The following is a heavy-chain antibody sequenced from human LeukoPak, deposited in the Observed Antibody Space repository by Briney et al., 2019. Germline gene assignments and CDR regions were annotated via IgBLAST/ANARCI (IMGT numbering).Heavy chain of an antibody. CDR2: INAGNGNT. CDR3: ARGGSGYYGEDYYYYGMDV. J-gene: IGHJ6*02. Sequence: ASVKVSCKASGYTFTSYAMHWVRQAPGQRLEWMGWINAGNGNTKYSQKFQGRVTITRDTSASTAYMELSSLRSEDTAVYYCARGGSGYYGEDYYYYGMDVWGQGTTVTVSS. D-gene: IGHD3-22*01. CDR1: GYTFTSYA. V-gene: IGHV1-3*01.